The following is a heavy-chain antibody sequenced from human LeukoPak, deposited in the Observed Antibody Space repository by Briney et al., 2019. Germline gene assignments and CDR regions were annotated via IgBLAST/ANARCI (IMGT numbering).Heavy chain of an antibody. CDR3: ARDGGVYYLGPYYFDY. D-gene: IGHD2-8*01. CDR2: TIPIFGTA. CDR1: GGTFSSYA. Sequence: SVKVSCKASGGTFSSYAISWVRQAPGQGLEWMGRTIPIFGTANYAQKFQGRVTITTDESTSTAYMELSSLRSEDTAVYYCARDGGVYYLGPYYFDYWGQGTLVTVSS. V-gene: IGHV1-69*05. J-gene: IGHJ4*02.